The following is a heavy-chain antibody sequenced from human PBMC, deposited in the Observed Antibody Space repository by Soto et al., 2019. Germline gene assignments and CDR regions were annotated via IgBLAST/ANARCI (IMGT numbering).Heavy chain of an antibody. Sequence: LSLTCTVSGGSISSSSYYWGWIRQPPGKGLKWIGSIYYSGSTYYNPSLKSRVTISVDTSKNQFSLKLSSVTAADTAVYYCARKGIAAANYYYYGMDVWGQGTTVPVSS. D-gene: IGHD6-13*01. CDR3: ARKGIAAANYYYYGMDV. CDR1: GGSISSSSYY. J-gene: IGHJ6*02. CDR2: IYYSGST. V-gene: IGHV4-39*01.